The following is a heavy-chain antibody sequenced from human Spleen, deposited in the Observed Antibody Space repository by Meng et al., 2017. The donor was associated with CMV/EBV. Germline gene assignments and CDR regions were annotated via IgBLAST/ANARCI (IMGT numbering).Heavy chain of an antibody. J-gene: IGHJ3*01. CDR3: AREKGVDDFWSGHTPGAFDV. V-gene: IGHV1-46*01. Sequence: ASVKVSCKTSGYTFTTYFIHWVRQAPGQGLEWMGMINSSGGSTYYAQKFQGRVTMTRDTSTRTVNMELSRLTSEDTAVYYCAREKGVDDFWSGHTPGAFDVWGQGTMVTVSS. D-gene: IGHD3-3*01. CDR2: INSSGGST. CDR1: GYTFTTYF.